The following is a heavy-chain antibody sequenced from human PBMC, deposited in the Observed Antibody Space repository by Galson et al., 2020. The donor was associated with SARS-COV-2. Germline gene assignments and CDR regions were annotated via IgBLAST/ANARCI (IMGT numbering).Heavy chain of an antibody. J-gene: IGHJ6*02. CDR2: IKSKTDGGTT. D-gene: IGHD4-17*01. CDR1: GFTFSNAW. CDR3: TTDPWSYYGDSLMDV. Sequence: GESLKISCAASGFTFSNAWMSWVRQAPGKGLEWVGRIKSKTDGGTTDYAAPVKGRFTISRDDSKNTLYLQMNSLKTEDTAVYYCTTDPWSYYGDSLMDVWGQGTTVTVSS. V-gene: IGHV3-15*01.